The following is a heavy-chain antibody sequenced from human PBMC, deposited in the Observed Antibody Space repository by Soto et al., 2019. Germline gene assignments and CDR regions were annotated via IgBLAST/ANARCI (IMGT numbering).Heavy chain of an antibody. V-gene: IGHV4-30-2*01. D-gene: IGHD4-17*01. CDR3: ARAHYGDYGYGMDV. CDR1: GGSISSGGYS. Sequence: QLQLQESGSGLVKPSQTLSLTCAVSGGSISSGGYSWSWIRQPPGKGLEWLGYIYHSGSTYYNPSHKSRVTISVDRSKNQFSLKLSSVTAADTAVYYCARAHYGDYGYGMDVWGQGTTVTVSS. CDR2: IYHSGST. J-gene: IGHJ6*02.